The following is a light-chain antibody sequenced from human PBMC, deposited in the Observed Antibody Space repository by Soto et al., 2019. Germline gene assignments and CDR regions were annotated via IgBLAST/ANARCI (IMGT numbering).Light chain of an antibody. CDR1: QSISSN. CDR2: GAS. V-gene: IGKV3-15*01. Sequence: EIEMTQSPATLSVSPGERATLSCRASQSISSNLAWYQQKPGQAPRLLISGASTRATGIPARFSGSGSGTDFTLTISSLQSEDFAVYYCQQFHDWPMTFGPGTKVDIK. J-gene: IGKJ3*01. CDR3: QQFHDWPMT.